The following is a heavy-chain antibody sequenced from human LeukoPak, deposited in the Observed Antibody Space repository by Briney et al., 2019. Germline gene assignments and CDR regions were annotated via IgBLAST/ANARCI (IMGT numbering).Heavy chain of an antibody. Sequence: SETLSLTCTASGGSISRYYWSWIRQPPGKGLEWIGEINHSGSTNYNPSLKSRVTISVDTSKNQFSLKLSSVTAADTAVYYCARGRPVLLWFGEPSNWFDPWGQGTLVTVSS. CDR1: GGSISRYY. CDR3: ARGRPVLLWFGEPSNWFDP. J-gene: IGHJ5*02. D-gene: IGHD3-10*01. CDR2: INHSGST. V-gene: IGHV4-34*01.